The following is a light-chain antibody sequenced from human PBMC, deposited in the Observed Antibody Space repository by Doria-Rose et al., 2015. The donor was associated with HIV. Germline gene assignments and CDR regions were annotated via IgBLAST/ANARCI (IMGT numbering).Light chain of an antibody. Sequence: RASQSVTSNYLAWYQQKTGQAPRLLIYGASTRATDIPDRFSGSGSGTDFTLTITRLEPEDFAVYYCRQFASSPPTFGQGTKVEIK. J-gene: IGKJ1*01. CDR1: QSVTSNY. CDR3: RQFASSPPT. CDR2: GAS. V-gene: IGKV3-20*01.